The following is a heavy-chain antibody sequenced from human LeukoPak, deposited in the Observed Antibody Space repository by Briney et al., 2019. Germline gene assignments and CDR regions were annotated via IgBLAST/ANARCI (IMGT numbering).Heavy chain of an antibody. V-gene: IGHV4-4*02. CDR1: GGSISSSNW. J-gene: IGHJ5*02. Sequence: PSETLSLTCAVSGGSISSSNWWSWVRQPPGKGLEWIGEINHSGSTNYNPSLKSRVTISVDTSKNQFSLKLSSVTAADTAVYYCAVAVAGRWFDPWGQGTLVTVSS. CDR2: INHSGST. D-gene: IGHD6-19*01. CDR3: AVAVAGRWFDP.